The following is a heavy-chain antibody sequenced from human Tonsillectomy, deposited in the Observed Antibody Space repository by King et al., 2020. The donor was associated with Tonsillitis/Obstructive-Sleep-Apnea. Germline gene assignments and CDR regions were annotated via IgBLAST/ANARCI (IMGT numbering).Heavy chain of an antibody. J-gene: IGHJ6*03. CDR3: TTERITALVRGYYYHMDV. V-gene: IGHV3-15*05. CDR1: GFTFSNAW. Sequence: VQLVESGGGLVKPGGSLRLSCAASGFTFSNAWMSWVRQAPGKGLEWVGRIKSKIDGGTTDFAAPVKGRFTISRDDSKNTLYRQVNSLKTEDTAVYYCTTERITALVRGYYYHMDVWGKGTTVTVSS. CDR2: IKSKIDGGTT. D-gene: IGHD6-6*01.